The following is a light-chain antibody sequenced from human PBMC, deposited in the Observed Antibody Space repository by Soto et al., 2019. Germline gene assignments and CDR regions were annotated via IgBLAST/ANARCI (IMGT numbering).Light chain of an antibody. J-gene: IGKJ4*01. CDR3: QRYNDYPLT. V-gene: IGKV1-5*03. CDR1: QSIINW. CDR2: KAS. Sequence: DIRMTQSHSTLSASVGDRVTITCSASQSIINWLAWYQQKPGKAPKLLVYKASSLQSGVPSRFSGSGSGTEFTLTISSLQPDDFATYYCQRYNDYPLTFGGGTRVEIK.